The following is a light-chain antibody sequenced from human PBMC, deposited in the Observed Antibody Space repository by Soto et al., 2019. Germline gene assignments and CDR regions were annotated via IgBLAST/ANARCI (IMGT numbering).Light chain of an antibody. CDR1: SSDVGGSAY. CDR2: KVT. V-gene: IGLV2-14*01. J-gene: IGLJ1*01. CDR3: ISSPAVSLYA. Sequence: QSALTQPASVSGSPGQSITISCTGTSSDVGGSAYVSWYQQFPGNVPRLLIYKVTNRPSGVSYRFSGSQSGNTASLTISGVHVNDDADYFCISSPAVSLYAFGTGTKVTYL.